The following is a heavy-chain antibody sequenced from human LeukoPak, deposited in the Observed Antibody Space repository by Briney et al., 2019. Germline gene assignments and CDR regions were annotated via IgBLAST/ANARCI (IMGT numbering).Heavy chain of an antibody. J-gene: IGHJ4*02. CDR3: ARGTVGLYSSSWYYFDY. D-gene: IGHD6-13*01. Sequence: PGGSLRLSCAASGFTFSSYDMHWVRQATGKGLEWVSAIGTAGDTYYPGSVKGRFTISRENAKNSLYLQMNSLRAGDTAVYYCARGTVGLYSSSWYYFDYWGQGTLVTVSS. CDR1: GFTFSSYD. CDR2: IGTAGDT. V-gene: IGHV3-13*01.